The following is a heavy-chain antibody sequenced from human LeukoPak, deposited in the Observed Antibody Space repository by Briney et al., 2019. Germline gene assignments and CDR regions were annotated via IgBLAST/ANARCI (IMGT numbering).Heavy chain of an antibody. Sequence: SQTLSLTCTVSGGSISSGSYYWSWIRQPAGKGLEWIGRIYSSGSTNYNPSLKSRVTISVDTSKNQFSLKLSSVTAADTAVYYCARGGSGWDYYYYYMDVWGKGTTVTISS. V-gene: IGHV4-61*02. J-gene: IGHJ6*03. CDR3: ARGGSGWDYYYYYMDV. D-gene: IGHD6-19*01. CDR1: GGSISSGSYY. CDR2: IYSSGST.